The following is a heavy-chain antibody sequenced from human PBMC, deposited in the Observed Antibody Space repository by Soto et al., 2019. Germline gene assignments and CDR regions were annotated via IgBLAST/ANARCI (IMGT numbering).Heavy chain of an antibody. CDR3: ARASTTVTTYYYYGMDV. CDR1: GGSISSYY. D-gene: IGHD4-4*01. Sequence: SETLSLTCTVSGGSISSYYWSWIRQPPGKGLEWSGYIYYSGSTNYNPSLKSRVTISVDTSKNQFSLKLSSVTAADTAVYYCARASTTVTTYYYYGMDVWGQGTTVTV. J-gene: IGHJ6*02. V-gene: IGHV4-59*01. CDR2: IYYSGST.